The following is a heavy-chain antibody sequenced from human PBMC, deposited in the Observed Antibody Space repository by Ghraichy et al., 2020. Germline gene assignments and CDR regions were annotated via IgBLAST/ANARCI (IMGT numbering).Heavy chain of an antibody. Sequence: SCAASGFTVSSNYMSWVRQAPGKGLEWISVIYSGGSTYYADSVKGRFTISRDNSKNTLYLQMNSLRAEDTAVYYCARESQDYYDSSGYGGYYYYYYGMDVWGQGTTVTVSS. V-gene: IGHV3-53*01. CDR3: ARESQDYYDSSGYGGYYYYYYGMDV. J-gene: IGHJ6*02. CDR2: IYSGGST. CDR1: GFTVSSNY. D-gene: IGHD3-22*01.